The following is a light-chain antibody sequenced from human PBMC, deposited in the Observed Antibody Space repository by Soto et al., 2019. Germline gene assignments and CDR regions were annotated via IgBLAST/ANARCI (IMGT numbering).Light chain of an antibody. CDR3: QQYNDSFPYT. Sequence: DIQMTQSPSTLSASVGDRVTITCRASQSISSWLAWYQQKPGTAPKLLIYKASSLESGVPSRFSGIRSGTEFTLTVSSLQPDDFANYYCQQYNDSFPYTFGQGTKLEIK. J-gene: IGKJ2*01. V-gene: IGKV1-5*03. CDR1: QSISSW. CDR2: KAS.